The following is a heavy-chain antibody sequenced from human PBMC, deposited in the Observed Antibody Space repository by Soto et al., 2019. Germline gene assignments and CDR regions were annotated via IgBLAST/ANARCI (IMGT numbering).Heavy chain of an antibody. J-gene: IGHJ3*02. CDR2: ISSSSSYI. Sequence: GGSLRLSCAASGFTFSDYYMSWIRQAPGKGLEWVSYISSSSSYIYYADSVKGRFTISRDNAKNSLYLQMNSLRAEDTAVYYCARVQLERRGAFDIWGQGTMVTVSS. CDR3: ARVQLERRGAFDI. CDR1: GFTFSDYY. D-gene: IGHD1-1*01. V-gene: IGHV3-11*06.